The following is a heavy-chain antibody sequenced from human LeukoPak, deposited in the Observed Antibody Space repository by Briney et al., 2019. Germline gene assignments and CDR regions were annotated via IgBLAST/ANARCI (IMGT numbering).Heavy chain of an antibody. J-gene: IGHJ4*02. CDR3: ARGGAQGIVVVPAATVYCDY. CDR1: GGSFSGYY. V-gene: IGHV4-34*01. CDR2: INHSGST. D-gene: IGHD2-2*01. Sequence: SETLSLTCAVYGGSFSGYYWSWIRQPPGKGLEWIGEINHSGSTNYNPSLKSRVTISVDTSKNQFSLKLSSVTAADTAVYYCARGGAQGIVVVPAATVYCDYWGQGTLVTVSS.